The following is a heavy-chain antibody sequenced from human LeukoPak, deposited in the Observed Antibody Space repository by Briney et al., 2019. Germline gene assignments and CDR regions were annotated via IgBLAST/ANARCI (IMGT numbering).Heavy chain of an antibody. CDR3: ASVDYGSGSYLSY. Sequence: SQTLSLTCTVSGGSISSGGYYWSWIRQHPGTGPEWIGYIYCSGSTYYNPSLKSRVTISVDTSKNQFSLKLSSVTAADTAVYYCASVDYGSGSYLSYWGQGTLVTVSS. CDR1: GGSISSGGYY. CDR2: IYCSGST. V-gene: IGHV4-31*03. J-gene: IGHJ4*02. D-gene: IGHD3-10*01.